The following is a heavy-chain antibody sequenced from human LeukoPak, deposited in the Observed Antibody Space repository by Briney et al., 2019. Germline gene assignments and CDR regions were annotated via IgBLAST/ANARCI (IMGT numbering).Heavy chain of an antibody. J-gene: IGHJ3*02. D-gene: IGHD6-6*01. Sequence: VASVKVSCTASGGTFSSYAISWVRQAPGQGLEWMGGIIPIFGTANYAQKFQGRVTITTDESTSTAYMELSSLRSEDTAVYYCAGYSSSLAFDIWGQGTMVTVSS. V-gene: IGHV1-69*05. CDR3: AGYSSSLAFDI. CDR1: GGTFSSYA. CDR2: IIPIFGTA.